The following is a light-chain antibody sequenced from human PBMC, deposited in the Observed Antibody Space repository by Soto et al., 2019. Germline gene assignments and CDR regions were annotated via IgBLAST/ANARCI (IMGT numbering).Light chain of an antibody. CDR3: SSYTSDSTWV. Sequence: QSVLTQPASVSGSPGQSITISCTGTSSDVGGYNYVSWYQQYPGKAPKLMIYEVSNRPSGVSDRFSASKSANTASLTISGLQAEDEADYYCSSYTSDSTWVFGGGTKLTVL. CDR2: EVS. J-gene: IGLJ3*02. CDR1: SSDVGGYNY. V-gene: IGLV2-14*01.